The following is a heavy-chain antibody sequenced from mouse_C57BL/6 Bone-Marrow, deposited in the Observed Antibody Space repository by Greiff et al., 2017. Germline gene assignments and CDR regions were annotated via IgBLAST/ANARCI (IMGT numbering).Heavy chain of an antibody. D-gene: IGHD1-3*01. CDR1: GYAFSSSW. J-gene: IGHJ3*01. V-gene: IGHV1-82*01. Sequence: QVQLQQSGPELVKPGASVKISCKASGYAFSSSWMNWVKQRPGKGLEWIGRIYPGDGDTNYNGKFKGKATLTADKSSSTAYMQLSSLTSEDSAVYYCARALTGGWFGYWGQGTMVTVSA. CDR3: ARALTGGWFGY. CDR2: IYPGDGDT.